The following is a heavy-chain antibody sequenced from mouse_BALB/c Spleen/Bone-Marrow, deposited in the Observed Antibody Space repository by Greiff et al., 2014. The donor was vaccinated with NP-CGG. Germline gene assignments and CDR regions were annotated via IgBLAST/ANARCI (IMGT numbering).Heavy chain of an antibody. J-gene: IGHJ2*01. V-gene: IGHV5-17*02. D-gene: IGHD4-1*01. CDR1: GFTFSSFG. CDR2: ISTGSSLI. Sequence: EVMLVESGGGLVQPGGSRKLSCAASGFTFSSFGMHWVRQIPEKGLEWVAYISTGSSLIFYADTVKGRFTISRDNPKNTLFLQMTSLRSEDTAMYYCTRSRGNWDDFDYWGQGTTLTVSS. CDR3: TRSRGNWDDFDY.